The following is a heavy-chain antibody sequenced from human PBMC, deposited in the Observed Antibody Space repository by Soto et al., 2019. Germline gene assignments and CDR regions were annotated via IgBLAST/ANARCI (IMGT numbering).Heavy chain of an antibody. D-gene: IGHD3-16*02. CDR1: GFSLSTSGVG. CDR3: ALRPPHMITFGGIVV. V-gene: IGHV2-5*02. J-gene: IGHJ4*02. Sequence: QITLKESGPTLVKPTETLTLTCTFSGFSLSTSGVGVVWIRQPPGKALEWLALIYWDDDKRYNMSLKNRLTLSKDSSKNQVVLTMTNIDPVDTATYFCALRPPHMITFGGIVVWGQGSLVTVSS. CDR2: IYWDDDK.